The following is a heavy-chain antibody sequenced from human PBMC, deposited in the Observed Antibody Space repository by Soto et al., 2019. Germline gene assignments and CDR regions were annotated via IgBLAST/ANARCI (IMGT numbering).Heavy chain of an antibody. CDR3: TRGEDGFGY. V-gene: IGHV3-13*01. CDR1: GFTFSSYD. D-gene: IGHD3-16*01. J-gene: IGHJ4*02. Sequence: EVQLVESGGDLVQPGGSLRLSCAASGFTFSSYDFHWVRQATGKGLEWVSGIGTAGDTYYAGSVKGRFIMSRENAKNSLYLHMNSLRAGDTAVYYCTRGEDGFGYWGRGTMVTVFS. CDR2: IGTAGDT.